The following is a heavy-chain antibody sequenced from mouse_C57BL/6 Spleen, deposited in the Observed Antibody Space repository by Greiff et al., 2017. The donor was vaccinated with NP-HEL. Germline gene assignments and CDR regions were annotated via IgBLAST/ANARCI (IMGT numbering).Heavy chain of an antibody. Sequence: EVQLQESGPGLVKPSQSLSLTCSVTGYSITSGYYWNWIRQFPGNKLEWMGYISYDGSNNYNPSLKNRISITRDTSKNQFFLKLNSVTTEDTATYYCATLWLRRYCYFDVWGTGTTVTVSS. D-gene: IGHD2-2*01. CDR3: ATLWLRRYCYFDV. J-gene: IGHJ1*03. V-gene: IGHV3-6*01. CDR1: GYSITSGYY. CDR2: ISYDGSN.